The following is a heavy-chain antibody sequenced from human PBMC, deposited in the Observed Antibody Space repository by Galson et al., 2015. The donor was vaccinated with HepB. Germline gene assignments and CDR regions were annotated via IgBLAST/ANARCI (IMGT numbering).Heavy chain of an antibody. CDR2: ISAGNGIT. J-gene: IGHJ3*02. CDR3: GRFGDNDGSDI. Sequence: SVKVSCKASGYNFATYGIHWVRQAPGQSLEWMGWISAGNGITKYAPKFQGRLTIVRDTSATTAYMELSSLTSEDTAVYYCGRFGDNDGSDIWGQGTLITVAS. V-gene: IGHV1-3*01. D-gene: IGHD4-17*01. CDR1: GYNFATYG.